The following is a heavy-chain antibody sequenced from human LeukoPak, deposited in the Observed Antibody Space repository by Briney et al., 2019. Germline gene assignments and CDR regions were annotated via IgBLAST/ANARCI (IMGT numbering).Heavy chain of an antibody. CDR3: ARYTGGGVY. D-gene: IGHD2-2*02. CDR1: GFTFSSGC. J-gene: IGHJ4*02. CDR2: ISSDGSNT. V-gene: IGHV3-74*01. Sequence: PGGSLRLSCAVSGFTFSSGCMHWVRQPPGKGPVWVSRISSDGSNTIYADSVKGRFTISRDDARNTLYLQMNSLRDADTAVYYCARYTGGGVYWGQGTLVTVSS.